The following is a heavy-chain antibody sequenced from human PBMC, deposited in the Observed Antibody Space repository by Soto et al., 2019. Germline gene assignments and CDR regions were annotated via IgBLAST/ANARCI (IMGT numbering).Heavy chain of an antibody. CDR3: ARDGLAYCGGDCYSAFDI. J-gene: IGHJ3*02. Sequence: QVQLVQSGAEVKKPGSSVKVSCKASGGTFSSYAISWVRQAPGQGLEWMGGIIPIFGTANYAQKFQGRVTITAVKSTSTAYMELSSLRSEDTAVYYCARDGLAYCGGDCYSAFDIWGQGTMVTVSS. CDR1: GGTFSSYA. CDR2: IIPIFGTA. D-gene: IGHD2-21*02. V-gene: IGHV1-69*06.